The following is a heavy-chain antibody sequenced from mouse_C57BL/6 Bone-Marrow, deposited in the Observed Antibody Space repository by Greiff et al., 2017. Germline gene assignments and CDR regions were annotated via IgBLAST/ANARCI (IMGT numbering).Heavy chain of an antibody. V-gene: IGHV5-4*03. CDR1: GFTFSSYA. D-gene: IGHD2-4*01. Sequence: EVMLVESGGGLVKPGGSLKLSCAASGFTFSSYAMSWVRQTPDKRLEWVATISDGGSYTYSPDNVKGRFTISRANAKNNLYLQMSHLKSEDTAMYYCARVYDYDGAWFAYWGQGTLVTVSA. CDR2: ISDGGSYT. J-gene: IGHJ3*01. CDR3: ARVYDYDGAWFAY.